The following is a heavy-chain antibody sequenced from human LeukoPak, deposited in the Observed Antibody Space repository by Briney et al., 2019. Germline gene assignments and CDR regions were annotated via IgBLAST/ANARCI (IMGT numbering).Heavy chain of an antibody. CDR1: GGSFSGYY. CDR3: ARSYGSGSYYNVLFH. Sequence: SEALSLTCAVYGGSFSGYYWSWIRQPPGKGLEWIGEINHSGSTNYNPSLKSRVTISVDTSKSQFSLKLSSVTAADTAVYYCARSYGSGSYYNVLFHWGQGTLVTVSS. CDR2: INHSGST. D-gene: IGHD3-10*01. V-gene: IGHV4-34*01. J-gene: IGHJ4*02.